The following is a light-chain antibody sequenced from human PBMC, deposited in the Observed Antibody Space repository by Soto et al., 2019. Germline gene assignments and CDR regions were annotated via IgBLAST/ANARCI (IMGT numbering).Light chain of an antibody. CDR3: HQSYSTPFT. CDR1: QTISSY. V-gene: IGKV1-39*01. CDR2: AAS. J-gene: IGKJ3*01. Sequence: DIQMTPSPSSLSASVGDRVTVTCRASQTISSYLNWYQQKPGKAPKLLLYAASSLQVGVPSRFSGSRSGTDFTLTISSLQPEDFATYYCHQSYSTPFTFGPGTKVDIK.